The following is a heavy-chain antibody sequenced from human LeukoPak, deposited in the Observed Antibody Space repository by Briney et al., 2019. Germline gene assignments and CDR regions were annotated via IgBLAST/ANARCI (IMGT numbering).Heavy chain of an antibody. V-gene: IGHV3-21*01. J-gene: IGHJ4*02. CDR2: ISSSSSNI. Sequence: PGGSLRLSCAASGFTFSSYSMNWVRQAPGKGLEWVSSISSSSSNIYYADSVKGRFAISRDNAKNSLYLQMNSLRVEDTAVYYCARCTTGRTFGSLREIKRSREIDYWGQGTLVTVSS. D-gene: IGHD1-1*01. CDR1: GFTFSSYS. CDR3: ARCTTGRTFGSLREIKRSREIDY.